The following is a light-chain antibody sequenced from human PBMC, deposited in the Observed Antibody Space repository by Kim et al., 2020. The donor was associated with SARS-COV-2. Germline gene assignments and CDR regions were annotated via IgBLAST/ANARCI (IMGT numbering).Light chain of an antibody. CDR2: RDS. CDR1: NIGSKH. J-gene: IGLJ3*02. Sequence: SYELTQPLSVSVALGQTASITSGGDNIGSKHVHWYQQKAGQAPVLVIYRDSSRPAGIPERFSGSNSGNTGRLTVSRAQAGDEAVYYCQVWDNNTWVFGAGTWLT. V-gene: IGLV3-9*01. CDR3: QVWDNNTWV.